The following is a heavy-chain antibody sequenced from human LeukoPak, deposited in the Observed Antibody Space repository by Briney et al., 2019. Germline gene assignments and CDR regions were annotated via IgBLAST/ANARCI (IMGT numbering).Heavy chain of an antibody. D-gene: IGHD6-19*01. V-gene: IGHV4-4*07. J-gene: IGHJ6*03. CDR1: GGSISSYY. CDR3: ARDRYAVAGPYYYYYMDV. CDR2: IYTSGGT. Sequence: SETLSLTCTVSGGSISSYYWSWIRQPAGKGLEWIGRIYTSGGTNYNPSLKSRVTMSVDTSKNQFSLKLSSVTAADTAVYYCARDRYAVAGPYYYYYMDVWGKGTTVTISS.